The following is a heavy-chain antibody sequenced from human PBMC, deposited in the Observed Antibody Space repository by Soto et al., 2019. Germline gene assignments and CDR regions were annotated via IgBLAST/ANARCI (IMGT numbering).Heavy chain of an antibody. V-gene: IGHV4-59*01. CDR2: LFYSGGT. J-gene: IGHJ6*03. Sequence: SETLSLTCTVSGGSISPYYWTWIRQTPGNRLEGIGYLFYSGGTNYNPSLKSRVTMSVDTSKNQFSLNLNSVTAADTAVYYWVFGPNYYYMDVWGSGTTVTVSS. D-gene: IGHD1-20*01. CDR1: GGSISPYY. CDR3: VFGPNYYYMDV.